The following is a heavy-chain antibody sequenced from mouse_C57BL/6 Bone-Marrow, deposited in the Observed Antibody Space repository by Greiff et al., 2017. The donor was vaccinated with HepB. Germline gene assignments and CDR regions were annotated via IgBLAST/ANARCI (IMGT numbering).Heavy chain of an antibody. CDR3: ARGQPLAY. CDR2: INPSTGGT. V-gene: IGHV1-42*01. D-gene: IGHD3-3*01. CDR1: GYSFTGYY. Sequence: VQLQQSGPELVKPGASVKISCKASGYSFTGYYMNWVKQSPEKSLEWIGEINPSTGGTTYNQKFKAKATLTVDKSSSTAYMQLKSLTSEDSAVYYCARGQPLAYWGQGTLVTVSA. J-gene: IGHJ3*01.